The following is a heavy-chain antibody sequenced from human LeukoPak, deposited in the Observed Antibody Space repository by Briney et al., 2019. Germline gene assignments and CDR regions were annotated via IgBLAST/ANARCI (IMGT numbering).Heavy chain of an antibody. CDR1: GYSISSGYY. V-gene: IGHV4-38-2*01. D-gene: IGHD2-15*01. Sequence: SDTLSLTCGVSGYSISSGYYWGWIRQPPGKGLEWIGSVFHSGSASSYPSLKSRVTISVDTSKNQFSLKLSSVTAADTAVYYCARGDGSYSDWGQGTLVTVSS. CDR3: ARGDGSYSD. J-gene: IGHJ4*02. CDR2: VFHSGSA.